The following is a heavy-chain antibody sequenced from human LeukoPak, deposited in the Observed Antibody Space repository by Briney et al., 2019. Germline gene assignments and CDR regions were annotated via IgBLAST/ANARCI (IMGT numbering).Heavy chain of an antibody. J-gene: IGHJ4*02. CDR1: GFTFSSNW. Sequence: GGSLRLSCAASGFTFSSNWMHWVRQAPGKGLEWVANIKQDGSEKYYVDSVKGRFTISRDNAKNSLYLQMNSLRADEDTAVYYCARYGPDNSPFDYWGQGTLVTVSS. CDR2: IKQDGSEK. D-gene: IGHD5-24*01. CDR3: ARYGPDNSPFDY. V-gene: IGHV3-7*01.